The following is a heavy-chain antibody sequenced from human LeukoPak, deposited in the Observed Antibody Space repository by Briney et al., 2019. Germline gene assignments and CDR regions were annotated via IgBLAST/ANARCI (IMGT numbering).Heavy chain of an antibody. Sequence: GGSLRLSCAASGFTFSTYVMNWVRQAPGKGLEWVAVISYDGSNKYYADSVNGRFTISRDNSKNTLYLQMNSLRADDTAVYYCAKDPYYYGSGSYPLIDYWGQGTLVTVSS. CDR1: GFTFSTYV. CDR2: ISYDGSNK. J-gene: IGHJ4*02. CDR3: AKDPYYYGSGSYPLIDY. V-gene: IGHV3-30*18. D-gene: IGHD3-10*01.